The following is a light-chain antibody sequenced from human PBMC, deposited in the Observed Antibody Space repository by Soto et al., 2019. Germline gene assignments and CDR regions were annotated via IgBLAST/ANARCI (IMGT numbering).Light chain of an antibody. CDR2: HAS. CDR3: QQRGHWPT. V-gene: IGKV3-11*01. CDR1: QSVSNY. J-gene: IGKJ5*01. Sequence: EIVLTQSPGTLSLSPGERAILSCRASQSVSNYVAWYQHKSGQVPRLLIYHASSWPSGVPARFSGSGSGTDFTLTISSLEPEDFAVYFCQQRGHWPTFGQGTRLEMK.